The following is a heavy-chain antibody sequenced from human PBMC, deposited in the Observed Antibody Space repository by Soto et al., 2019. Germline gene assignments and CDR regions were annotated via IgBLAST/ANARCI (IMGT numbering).Heavy chain of an antibody. CDR1: GYTFTTYY. Sequence: QVQLVQSGAEVKKPGASVKVSCKASGYTFTTYYMHWVRQAHGQGLEWMGIISPDGGRTSYSQKFQGRVTMTRNTSTSTVYMALSSLSSEDTAVYYCATRDPGHYWGQVTLVTVSS. V-gene: IGHV1-46*01. CDR3: ATRDPGHY. CDR2: ISPDGGRT. J-gene: IGHJ4*02.